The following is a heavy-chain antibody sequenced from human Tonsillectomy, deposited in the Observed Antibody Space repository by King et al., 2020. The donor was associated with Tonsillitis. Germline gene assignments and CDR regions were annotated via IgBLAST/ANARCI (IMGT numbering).Heavy chain of an antibody. CDR3: TTSAPATGIAVAQGDY. V-gene: IGHV3-15*01. J-gene: IGHJ4*02. CDR2: IKSKTDGGTT. Sequence: VQLVESGGGLIKPGGSLRLSCAASGFTFSNAWMSWVRQAPGKGLEWVGRIKSKTDGGTTDYAAPVKGRFTISRDDSKNTVYLQMNSLKTEDTAVYYCTTSAPATGIAVAQGDYWGQGTLVTVSS. D-gene: IGHD6-19*01. CDR1: GFTFSNAW.